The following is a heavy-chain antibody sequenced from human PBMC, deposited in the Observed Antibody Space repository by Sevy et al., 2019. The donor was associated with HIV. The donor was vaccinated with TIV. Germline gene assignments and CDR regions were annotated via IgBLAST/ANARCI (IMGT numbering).Heavy chain of an antibody. J-gene: IGHJ4*02. V-gene: IGHV3-64*02. CDR1: GFSFSSYA. CDR2: ISSNGGST. D-gene: IGHD5-18*01. Sequence: GGSLRLSCAASGFSFSSYALHWVRQAPGKGLEYVSAISSNGGSTYYADSVKGRFTISRDNSKNTLYLQMGSLRAEDMAVYYCARGGVGGYSYCLDYWGQGTLVTVSS. CDR3: ARGGVGGYSYCLDY.